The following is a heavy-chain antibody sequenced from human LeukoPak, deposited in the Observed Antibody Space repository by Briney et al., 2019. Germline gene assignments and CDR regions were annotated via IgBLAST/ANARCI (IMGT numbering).Heavy chain of an antibody. CDR3: AKDRMGAFDI. D-gene: IGHD1-26*01. CDR1: GFSFSSYW. J-gene: IGHJ3*02. Sequence: QPGGSLRLSCAASGFSFSSYWMHWVRQAPGKGLVWVSLINADGSSTTYADSVKGRFTISRDNVKNTLYLQMNSLRAEDTAVYYCAKDRMGAFDIWGQGTMVTVSS. V-gene: IGHV3-74*01. CDR2: INADGSST.